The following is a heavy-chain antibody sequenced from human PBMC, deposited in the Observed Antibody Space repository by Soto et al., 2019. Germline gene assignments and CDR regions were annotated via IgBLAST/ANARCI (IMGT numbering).Heavy chain of an antibody. CDR2: ISGSGGST. D-gene: IGHD6-13*01. Sequence: EVQLLESGGGLGQPGGSLRLSCAASGFSFSSYAMDWVRQAPGKGLEWVSDISGSGGSTDYADSVKGRFTISRDNSNNTLYLQMKSLRAEDTAVYYCAKARIAAAAHEAFDIWGQGTMVTVSS. CDR1: GFSFSSYA. CDR3: AKARIAAAAHEAFDI. V-gene: IGHV3-23*01. J-gene: IGHJ3*02.